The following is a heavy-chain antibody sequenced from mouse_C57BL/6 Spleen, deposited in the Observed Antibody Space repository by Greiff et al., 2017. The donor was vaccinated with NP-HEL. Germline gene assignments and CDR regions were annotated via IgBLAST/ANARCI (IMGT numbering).Heavy chain of an antibody. D-gene: IGHD2-4*01. J-gene: IGHJ2*01. CDR3: EREPYYDYDRQFDY. Sequence: VQLQQSGPELVKPGASVKISCKASGYAFSSSWMNWVKQRPGKGLEWIGRIYPGDGDTNYNGKFKGKATLTADKSSSTAYMQLSSLTSEDSAVYVCEREPYYDYDRQFDYWGQGTTLTVSS. CDR1: GYAFSSSW. V-gene: IGHV1-82*01. CDR2: IYPGDGDT.